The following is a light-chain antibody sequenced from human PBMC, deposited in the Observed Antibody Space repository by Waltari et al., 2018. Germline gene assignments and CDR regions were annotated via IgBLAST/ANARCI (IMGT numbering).Light chain of an antibody. CDR1: QSVGST. CDR3: QHYVRLPAT. Sequence: EIVLTQSPGTLSLSPGERATLSCRASQSVGSTLAWYQQKPGQHPRLLIYGASSRATGIPDRFSGSGSGTDFSLTIGRLEPEDFAVYYCQHYVRLPATFGQGTKVEIK. CDR2: GAS. J-gene: IGKJ1*01. V-gene: IGKV3-20*01.